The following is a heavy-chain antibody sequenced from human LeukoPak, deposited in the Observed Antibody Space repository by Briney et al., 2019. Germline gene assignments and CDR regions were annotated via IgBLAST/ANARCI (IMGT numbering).Heavy chain of an antibody. J-gene: IGHJ4*02. CDR1: GGSIGTYY. Sequence: PSETLSRTCTVSGGSIGTYYWSWIRQPAGKGLEGIGRIYTSGNTKYNPSLKSRITISVDTSKNQFSLKLTSLTAADTAIYYCARDSGRRGYPEYSFDYWGQGTLVTVSS. CDR3: ARDSGRRGYPEYSFDY. CDR2: IYTSGNT. D-gene: IGHD3-10*01. V-gene: IGHV4-4*07.